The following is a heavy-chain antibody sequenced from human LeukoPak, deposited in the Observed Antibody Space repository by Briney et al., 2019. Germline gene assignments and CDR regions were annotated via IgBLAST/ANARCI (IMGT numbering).Heavy chain of an antibody. CDR3: ARVFSGSYDS. Sequence: SETLSLTCSVSGGSISGNYWSWIRQPAGKGLEWIGRIHTSGSTNYNPSLKSRVTMSVDTSKNQFSLKLSSVTAADTVVYYCARVFSGSYDSWGQGTLVTVSS. V-gene: IGHV4-4*07. CDR1: GGSISGNY. D-gene: IGHD3-10*01. CDR2: IHTSGST. J-gene: IGHJ5*01.